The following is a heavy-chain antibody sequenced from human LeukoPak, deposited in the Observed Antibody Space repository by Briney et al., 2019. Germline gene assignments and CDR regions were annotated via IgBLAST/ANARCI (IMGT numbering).Heavy chain of an antibody. CDR2: IIPIFGTA. V-gene: IGHV1-69*06. Sequence: SVKVSCKASGGTFSSYAISWVRQAPGQGLEWMGGIIPIFGTANYAQKFQGRVTITADKSTSTAYMELSSLRSEDTAVYYCARIVTNYDFWSGYYLYWGQGTLVTVSS. D-gene: IGHD3-3*01. J-gene: IGHJ4*02. CDR3: ARIVTNYDFWSGYYLY. CDR1: GGTFSSYA.